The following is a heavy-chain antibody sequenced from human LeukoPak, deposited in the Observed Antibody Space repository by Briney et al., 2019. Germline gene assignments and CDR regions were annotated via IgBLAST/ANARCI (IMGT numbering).Heavy chain of an antibody. V-gene: IGHV4-39*01. CDR3: ARGGSTAITDFDY. J-gene: IGHJ4*02. CDR2: IYYSGST. CDR1: GGSISSSSYY. Sequence: PSETLSLTCTVSGGSISSSSYYWGWIRQPPGKGLEWIGSIYYSGSTYYNPSLKSRVTISVDTSKNQFSLKLSSVTAADTAVYYCARGGSTAITDFDYWGQGTLVTVSS. D-gene: IGHD4-11*01.